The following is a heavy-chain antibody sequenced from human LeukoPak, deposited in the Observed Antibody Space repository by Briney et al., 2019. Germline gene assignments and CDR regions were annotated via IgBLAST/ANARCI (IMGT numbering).Heavy chain of an antibody. CDR2: IYYSGNT. D-gene: IGHD6-13*01. J-gene: IGHJ5*02. Sequence: SETLSLTCTVSGGSVYSSRYYWGWIRQPPGKGLEWIGSIYYSGNTYYNPSLKSRVTISIDTSNNQFSLRLSSLTAADTALYYCVLAATGTGLGNCFNPWGQGTLVTVSS. CDR1: GGSVYSSRYY. CDR3: VLAATGTGLGNCFNP. V-gene: IGHV4-39*07.